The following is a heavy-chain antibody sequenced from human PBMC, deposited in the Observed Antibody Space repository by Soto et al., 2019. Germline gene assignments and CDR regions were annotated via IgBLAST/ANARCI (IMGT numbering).Heavy chain of an antibody. CDR2: IYFTGNT. CDR3: AGQTFPIAAASYGRSNWFDP. V-gene: IGHV4-39*01. CDR1: GGSITSSSHF. J-gene: IGHJ5*02. D-gene: IGHD6-25*01. Sequence: SETLSLTCTASGGSITSSSHFWGWVRQPPGKGLEWIGTIYFTGNTYYTPSLKSRLTMSIDTSKNEFSLRLNSVTAADTAVYYCAGQTFPIAAASYGRSNWFDPWGPGTRVTVSS.